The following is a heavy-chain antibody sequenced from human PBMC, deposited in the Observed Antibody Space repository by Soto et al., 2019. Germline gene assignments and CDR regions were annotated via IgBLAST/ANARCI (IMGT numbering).Heavy chain of an antibody. V-gene: IGHV4-34*01. CDR1: GGSFSGYY. D-gene: IGHD6-19*01. CDR3: ARGKQWLVLHPHFDY. J-gene: IGHJ4*02. Sequence: SETLSLTCAVYGGSFSGYYWSWIRQPPGKGLEWIGEINHSGSTNYNPSLKSRVTISVDTSKNQFSLKLSSVTAADTAVYYCARGKQWLVLHPHFDYWGQGTLVTVSS. CDR2: INHSGST.